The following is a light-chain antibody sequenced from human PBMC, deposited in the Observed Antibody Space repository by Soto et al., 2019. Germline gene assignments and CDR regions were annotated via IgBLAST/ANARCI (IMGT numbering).Light chain of an antibody. J-gene: IGLJ2*01. V-gene: IGLV2-14*02. CDR3: SSYTSSGTVV. Sequence: QSALTQPASVSGSPGQSITISCTGTSSNVGSYKLVSWYQQHPGKAPKLMIYEVSNRPSGVSSRFSGSKSGNTASLTISGLQAEDEADYYCSSYTSSGTVVFGGGTKVTVL. CDR2: EVS. CDR1: SSNVGSYKL.